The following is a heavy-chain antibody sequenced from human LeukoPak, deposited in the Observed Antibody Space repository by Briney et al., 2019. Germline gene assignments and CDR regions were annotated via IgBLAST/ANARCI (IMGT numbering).Heavy chain of an antibody. CDR1: GGSISSGGYY. V-gene: IGHV4-31*03. CDR2: IYYSGST. J-gene: IGHJ2*01. D-gene: IGHD3-22*01. CDR3: ARDEGGYSSGYFRQPGWYFDL. Sequence: SETLSLTCTASGGSISSGGYYWSWIRQHPGKGLEWIGYIYYSGSTYYNPSLKSRVTISVDTSKNQFSLKLSSVTAADTAVYYCARDEGGYSSGYFRQPGWYFDLWGRGTLVTVSS.